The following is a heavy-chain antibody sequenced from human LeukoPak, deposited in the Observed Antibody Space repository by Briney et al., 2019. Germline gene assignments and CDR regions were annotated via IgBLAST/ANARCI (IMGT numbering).Heavy chain of an antibody. J-gene: IGHJ3*02. V-gene: IGHV3-23*01. D-gene: IGHD4-17*01. CDR3: ARDPNGDYIGAFDM. Sequence: TGGSLRLSCTASGFTFSAYAMMWVRQAPGKGPEWVSAIRGGGSAFYADSVKGRFTISRDNSEYTLFLQMNSLRAEDTAVYYCARDPNGDYIGAFDMWGPGTMVTVSS. CDR2: IRGGGSA. CDR1: GFTFSAYA.